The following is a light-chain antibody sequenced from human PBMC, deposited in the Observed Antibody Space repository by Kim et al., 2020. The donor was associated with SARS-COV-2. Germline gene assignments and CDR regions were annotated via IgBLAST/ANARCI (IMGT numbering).Light chain of an antibody. V-gene: IGKV1-9*01. J-gene: IGKJ5*01. CDR2: SAA. CDR1: QCINTF. Sequence: ACVGARLNITCRASQCINTFLVWYHQRPGRAPKLLIHSAATLQTGVPSRCSGSGSGAEFTLTISSLQPEDFATYYCQQYHSYPFTFAQGTRLEIK. CDR3: QQYHSYPFT.